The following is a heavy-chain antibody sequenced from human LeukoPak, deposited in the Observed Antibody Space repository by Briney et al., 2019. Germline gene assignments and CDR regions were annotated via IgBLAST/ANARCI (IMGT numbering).Heavy chain of an antibody. D-gene: IGHD3-3*01. CDR2: IYYSGST. CDR1: GGSISSYY. J-gene: IGHJ4*02. CDR3: ARASDFWSGYYLDY. Sequence: PSETLSLTCTVSGGSISSYYWSWIRQPPGKGLEWIGYIYYSGSTNYNLSLKSRVTISVDTSKNQFSLKLSSVTAADTAVYYCARASDFWSGYYLDYWGQGTLVTVSS. V-gene: IGHV4-59*01.